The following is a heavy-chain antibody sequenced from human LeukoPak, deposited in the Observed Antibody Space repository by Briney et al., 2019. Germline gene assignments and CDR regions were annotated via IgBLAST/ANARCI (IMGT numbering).Heavy chain of an antibody. CDR2: IKQDGSEK. V-gene: IGHV3-7*01. CDR3: ARVWGALDAFDI. J-gene: IGHJ3*02. CDR1: GFTFSSYW. Sequence: GGSLRLSCAASGFTFSSYWMSWVCQAPGKGLEWVANIKQDGSEKYYVDSVKGRFTISRDNAKNSPYLQMNSLRAEDTAVYYCARVWGALDAFDIWGQGTMVTVSS. D-gene: IGHD3-16*01.